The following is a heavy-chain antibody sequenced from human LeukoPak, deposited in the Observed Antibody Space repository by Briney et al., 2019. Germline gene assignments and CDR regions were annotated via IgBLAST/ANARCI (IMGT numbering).Heavy chain of an antibody. J-gene: IGHJ6*03. CDR2: ISGSGGST. V-gene: IGHV3-23*01. CDR1: GFTFSSYA. Sequence: PGGSLRLSCAASGFTFSSYAMSWVRQAPGKGLEWVSAISGSGGSTYYADSVKGRFTISRDNSKNTLYLQMNSLRAEDTAVYYCAKGHLGGYDFWSGYPYYYYMDVWGKGTTVTVSS. CDR3: AKGHLGGYDFWSGYPYYYYMDV. D-gene: IGHD3-3*01.